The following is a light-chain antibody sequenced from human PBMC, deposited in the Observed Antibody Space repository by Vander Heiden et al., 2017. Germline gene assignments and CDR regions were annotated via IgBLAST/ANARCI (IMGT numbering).Light chain of an antibody. CDR3: QQSSRTPYT. Sequence: DIQMTQSPSSLSASVGDRVTNTCRASQSISSYLNWYQQKPGKAPKLLIYAAFSLQSGVPSRFSGSGSGTDFTLTISSLQPEDFATYYCQQSSRTPYTFGQGTKLEIK. CDR2: AAF. J-gene: IGKJ2*01. V-gene: IGKV1-39*01. CDR1: QSISSY.